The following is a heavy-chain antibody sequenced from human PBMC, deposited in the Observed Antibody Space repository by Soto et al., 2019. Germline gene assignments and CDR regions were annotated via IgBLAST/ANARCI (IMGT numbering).Heavy chain of an antibody. J-gene: IGHJ6*03. CDR1: GGTFSSYT. V-gene: IGHV1-69*08. Sequence: QVQLVQSGAEVKKPGSSVKVSCKASGGTFSSYTISWVRQAPGQGLEWMGRIIPSLGIANYAQKLQGRVTITADKSTSTAYMELSSLRSEDTAVYYCAREYSSSSYYYYDMDVWGKGTTVTVSS. CDR3: AREYSSSSYYYYDMDV. CDR2: IIPSLGIA. D-gene: IGHD6-6*01.